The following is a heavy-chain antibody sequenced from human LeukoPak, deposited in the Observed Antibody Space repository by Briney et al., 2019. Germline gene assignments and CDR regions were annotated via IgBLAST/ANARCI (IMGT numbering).Heavy chain of an antibody. Sequence: GGSLRLSCAASGVTVSSNYMNWVRQAPGKGLEWVSVINSGGNAYYADSVKGRFTISIDNSKNMLYLQMNSLRAEDTAVYYCARSQGGTMRSRHFDLWGRGTLVTVSS. V-gene: IGHV3-53*01. J-gene: IGHJ2*01. D-gene: IGHD2-2*01. CDR2: INSGGNA. CDR1: GVTVSSNY. CDR3: ARSQGGTMRSRHFDL.